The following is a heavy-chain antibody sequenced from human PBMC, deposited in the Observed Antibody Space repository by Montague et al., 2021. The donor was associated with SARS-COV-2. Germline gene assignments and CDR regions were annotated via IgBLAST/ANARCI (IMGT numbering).Heavy chain of an antibody. CDR1: GRSISSSSYY. J-gene: IGHJ5*02. V-gene: IGHV4-39*01. Sequence: SETLSLTCTVSGRSISSSSYYWGWIRQPPGRGLEWIGSIYYSGSTYYNPSLKSRVTMSVDTSKNQFSLKLSSVTAADTAVYYCARQGDQLLLEYWFDPWGQGTLVTVSS. CDR2: IYYSGST. D-gene: IGHD2-2*01. CDR3: ARQGDQLLLEYWFDP.